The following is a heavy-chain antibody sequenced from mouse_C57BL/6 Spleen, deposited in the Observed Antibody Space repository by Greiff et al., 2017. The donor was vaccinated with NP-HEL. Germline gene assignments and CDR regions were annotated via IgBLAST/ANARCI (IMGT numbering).Heavy chain of an antibody. J-gene: IGHJ3*01. Sequence: QVQLQQPGAELVMPGASVKLSCKASGYTFTSYWMHWVKQRPGQGLEWIGEIDPSDSYTNYNQKFKGKSTLTVDKSSSTAYMQLSSLASEDSAVYYCAPAYDSNLAYWGQGTLVTVSA. D-gene: IGHD2-5*01. CDR2: IDPSDSYT. CDR3: APAYDSNLAY. V-gene: IGHV1-69*01. CDR1: GYTFTSYW.